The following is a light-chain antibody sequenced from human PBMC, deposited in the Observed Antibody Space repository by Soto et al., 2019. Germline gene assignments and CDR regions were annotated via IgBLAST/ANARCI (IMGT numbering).Light chain of an antibody. V-gene: IGKV1-39*01. Sequence: DIQMTQSPSSLSASLGDRVTISCRASQSISRFLNWYQQKAGKAPKLLIYGASSLQSGVPARFSGRGSGTDFTLTINNLQVEDSATYYCQQSYSTLPLTFGGGTKVDIK. J-gene: IGKJ4*01. CDR3: QQSYSTLPLT. CDR1: QSISRF. CDR2: GAS.